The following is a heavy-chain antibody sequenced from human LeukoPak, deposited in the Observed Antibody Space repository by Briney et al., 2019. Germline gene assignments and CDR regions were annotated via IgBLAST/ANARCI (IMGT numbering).Heavy chain of an antibody. Sequence: GGSLRLSCAASGFTFSSYSINWVRQAPGKGLEWVSSISDRGDFIYYADSVEGRFTISRDNSKNSVFLQMNSLRAEDTAVYYCARDFHSGSGRHFDSWGQGTLVTVSS. V-gene: IGHV3-21*01. J-gene: IGHJ4*02. CDR1: GFTFSSYS. CDR2: ISDRGDFI. D-gene: IGHD3-10*01. CDR3: ARDFHSGSGRHFDS.